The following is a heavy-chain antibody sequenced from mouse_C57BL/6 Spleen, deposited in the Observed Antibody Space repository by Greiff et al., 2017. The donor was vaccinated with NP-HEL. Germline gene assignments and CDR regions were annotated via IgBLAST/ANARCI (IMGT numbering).Heavy chain of an antibody. V-gene: IGHV1-69*01. CDR3: ARSNWDRYFDV. Sequence: QVQLQQPGAELVMPGASVKLSCKASGYTFTSYWMHWVKQRPGQGLEWIGEIDPSDSYTNYNQKFKGKSTLTVDKSSSTAYMQLSSLTSEDSAVYYCARSNWDRYFDVWGTGTTVTVSS. CDR1: GYTFTSYW. J-gene: IGHJ1*03. D-gene: IGHD4-1*01. CDR2: IDPSDSYT.